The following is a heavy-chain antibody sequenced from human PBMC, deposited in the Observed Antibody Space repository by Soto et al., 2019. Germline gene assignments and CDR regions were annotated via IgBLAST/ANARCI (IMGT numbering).Heavy chain of an antibody. Sequence: QVQLVESGGGVVQPGRSLRLSCAASGFIFSSYVMNWVRQAPGKGLEWVAVISYDGNNKYYGDSVKGRFTISRDISKNTVNLQMNSLRADYMAVYYCARGYCSGGSCFYLPGYWGQGTLVTVSS. CDR2: ISYDGNNK. V-gene: IGHV3-30-3*01. CDR3: ARGYCSGGSCFYLPGY. CDR1: GFIFSSYV. D-gene: IGHD2-15*01. J-gene: IGHJ4*02.